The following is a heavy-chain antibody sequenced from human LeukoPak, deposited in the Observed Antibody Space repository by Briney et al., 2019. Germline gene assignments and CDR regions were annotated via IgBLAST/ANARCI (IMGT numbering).Heavy chain of an antibody. CDR2: IWYDGSNK. D-gene: IGHD2-15*01. CDR1: GFTFSSYG. V-gene: IGHV3-33*01. CDR3: ARDSVAAYDYGMDV. J-gene: IGHJ6*02. Sequence: GGSLRLSCAASGFTFSSYGMHWVRQAPGKGLEWVAVIWYDGSNKYYADSVKGRFTISRDNSKNTLYLQMNSLRAEDTAVYYCARDSVAAYDYGMDVWGQGTTVTVSS.